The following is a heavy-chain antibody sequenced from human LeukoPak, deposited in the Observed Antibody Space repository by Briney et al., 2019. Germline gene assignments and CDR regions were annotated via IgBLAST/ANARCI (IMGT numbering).Heavy chain of an antibody. J-gene: IGHJ6*02. Sequence: GGSLRLSCLASGFTVTNYAMHWVRQAPGKGLDYVSVLYSRGTSTYYADSVKGRFTVSRDSSKNTLYLQMSSLRIEDTAIYYCVRDLSGMDVWGRGTTVTVSS. D-gene: IGHD3-16*02. V-gene: IGHV3-64D*06. CDR1: GFTVTNYA. CDR2: LYSRGTST. CDR3: VRDLSGMDV.